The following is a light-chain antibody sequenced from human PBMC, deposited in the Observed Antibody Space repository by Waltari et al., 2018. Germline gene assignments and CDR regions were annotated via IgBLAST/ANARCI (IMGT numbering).Light chain of an antibody. CDR1: SLSYSY. CDR2: GKN. CDR3: NSRDSRGHPLV. J-gene: IGLJ1*01. V-gene: IGLV3-19*01. Sequence: SSELTQDPVVSVALGQTVRITCQGDSLSYSYANWYHQKHGQAPVLVMYGKNNRPSGIPDRFSGSYSGTTASLIITGAQAEDEGDYYCNSRDSRGHPLVFGTGTKVTVL.